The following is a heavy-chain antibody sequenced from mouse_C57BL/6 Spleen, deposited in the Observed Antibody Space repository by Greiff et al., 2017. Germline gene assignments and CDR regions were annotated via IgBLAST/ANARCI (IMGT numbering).Heavy chain of an antibody. Sequence: VQLQQSGPVLVKPGPSVNISCKASGFTFTAYYMHWVKQSHGKSLEWIGLVYPYNGGTSYNQKFLAKATLTVVTSTRTDYMELNRLTSEDSAVYYCARGRSNYYAMDYWGQGTSVTVSS. CDR1: GFTFTAYY. CDR2: VYPYNGGT. J-gene: IGHJ4*01. V-gene: IGHV1-36*01. CDR3: ARGRSNYYAMDY.